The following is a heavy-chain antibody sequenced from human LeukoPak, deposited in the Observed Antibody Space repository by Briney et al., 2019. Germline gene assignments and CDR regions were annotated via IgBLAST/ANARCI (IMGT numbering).Heavy chain of an antibody. V-gene: IGHV4-34*01. Sequence: SETLSLTCAVYGGSFSGYYWSWIHQPPGKGLKWIGEINHSGGTNYNPSLKSRVTISVDTSKNQFSLKLSSVTAADTAVYYCARGQPPTYYYDSSGYSTGHDAFDIWGQGTMVTVSS. CDR1: GGSFSGYY. CDR3: ARGQPPTYYYDSSGYSTGHDAFDI. CDR2: INHSGGT. D-gene: IGHD3-22*01. J-gene: IGHJ3*02.